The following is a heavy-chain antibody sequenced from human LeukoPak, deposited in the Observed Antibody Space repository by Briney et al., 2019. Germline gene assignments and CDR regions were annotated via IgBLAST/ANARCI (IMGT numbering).Heavy chain of an antibody. V-gene: IGHV4-39*01. Sequence: SETLSLTCTVSGGSISSSSYCWGWIRQPPGKGMEWIGSIYYTGGTYYSPSLKSRVTISVDMSKNQFSLNLSSVTAADMAVYYCASQRLTTGFDYWGQGTLGTVSS. CDR3: ASQRLTTGFDY. CDR1: GGSISSSSYC. CDR2: IYYTGGT. J-gene: IGHJ4*02. D-gene: IGHD1-1*01.